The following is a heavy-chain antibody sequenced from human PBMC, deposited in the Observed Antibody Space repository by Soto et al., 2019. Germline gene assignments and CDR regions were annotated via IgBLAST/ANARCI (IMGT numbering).Heavy chain of an antibody. CDR2: MNPNTGNT. CDR1: GYTFINYD. J-gene: IGHJ4*02. CDR3: ARAIRVSHFDYLLYYFDY. V-gene: IGHV1-8*01. Sequence: KPGASVKVSCKASGYTFINYDINWVRQASGQGLEWMGWMNPNTGNTGLAQKFQGRVTMTRNTSINTAYMELSSLRSEDTAVYYCARAIRVSHFDYLLYYFDYWGQGALVTVSS. D-gene: IGHD3-9*01.